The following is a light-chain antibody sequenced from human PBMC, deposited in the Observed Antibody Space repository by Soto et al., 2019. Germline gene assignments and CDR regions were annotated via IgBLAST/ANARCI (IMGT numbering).Light chain of an antibody. CDR2: EGN. J-gene: IGLJ2*01. CDR1: SSDVGSYNL. V-gene: IGLV2-23*03. CDR3: WSYAGGRTFEV. Sequence: QSVLTQPASVSGSPGQSITISCTGSSSDVGSYNLVSWYQQYPGKAPKLMIFEGNKRPSGVSNRFSASKSGNTASLTISGLQAEAEADDDCWSYAGGRTFEVFGGGTKLTVL.